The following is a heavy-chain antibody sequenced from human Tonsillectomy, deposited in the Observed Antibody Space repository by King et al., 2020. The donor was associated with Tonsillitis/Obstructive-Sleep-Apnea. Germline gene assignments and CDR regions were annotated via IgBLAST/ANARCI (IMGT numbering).Heavy chain of an antibody. CDR1: GYTFSNYG. CDR3: ARDSMSHYYDSSAYYTFDY. V-gene: IGHV1-18*01. Sequence: QLVQSGAEVKKPGASVKVSCKASGYTFSNYGISWVRQAPGQGLEWMGWISAYNGYTNSAQKLQGRVTMTTDTSTSTAFMELRSLRSDDTAVYYCARDSMSHYYDSSAYYTFDYWGQGTLVTGSS. J-gene: IGHJ4*02. D-gene: IGHD3-22*01. CDR2: ISAYNGYT.